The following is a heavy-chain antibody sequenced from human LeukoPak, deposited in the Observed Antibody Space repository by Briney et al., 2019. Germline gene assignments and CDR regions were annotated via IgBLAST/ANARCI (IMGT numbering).Heavy chain of an antibody. D-gene: IGHD3-10*01. CDR3: ARDNHYGSGSFDY. V-gene: IGHV3-21*01. CDR1: GFTFSSYE. CDR2: ITSSSNYK. J-gene: IGHJ4*02. Sequence: GGSLRLSCAASGFTFSSYEMNWVRQAPGKGLEWVSSITSSSNYKDHADSVKGRFTISRDNAKNSLYLQMNSLRAEDTAVYYCARDNHYGSGSFDYWGQGTLVTVSS.